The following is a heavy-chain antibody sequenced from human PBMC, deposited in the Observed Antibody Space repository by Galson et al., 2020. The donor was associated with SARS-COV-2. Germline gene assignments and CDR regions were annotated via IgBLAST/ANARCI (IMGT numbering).Heavy chain of an antibody. CDR2: IYYSGST. CDR1: GGSISSYY. J-gene: IGHJ5*02. V-gene: IGHV4-59*01. CDR3: ARDGAYCGGDCYSGWFDP. D-gene: IGHD2-21*02. Sequence: ASETLSLTCTVPGGSISSYYWSWIRQPPGKGLEWIGYIYYSGSTNYNPSLKSRVTISVDTSKNQFSLKLSSVTAADTAVYYCARDGAYCGGDCYSGWFDPWGQGTLVTVSS.